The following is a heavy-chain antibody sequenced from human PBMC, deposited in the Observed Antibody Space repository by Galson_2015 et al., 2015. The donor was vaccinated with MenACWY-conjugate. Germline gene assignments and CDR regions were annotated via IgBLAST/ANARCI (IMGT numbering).Heavy chain of an antibody. Sequence: ETLSLTCTVSGASIYSGDHWWAWIRQPPGKGLEWIASIHYSETTHYSPSLKSRVSLFVDKSNSQFSLRLSSVSAADTAVYYCARLPRGINLILEGSWGQGILVTVSS. CDR3: ARLPRGINLILEGS. V-gene: IGHV4-39*01. CDR1: GASIYSGDHW. D-gene: IGHD3-22*01. CDR2: IHYSETT. J-gene: IGHJ5*02.